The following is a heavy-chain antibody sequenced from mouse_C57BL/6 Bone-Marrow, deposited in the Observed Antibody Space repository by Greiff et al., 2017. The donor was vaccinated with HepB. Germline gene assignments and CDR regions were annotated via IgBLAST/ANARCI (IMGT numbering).Heavy chain of an antibody. CDR1: GFNIKDDY. CDR3: TTGELRYWYFDV. D-gene: IGHD1-1*01. V-gene: IGHV14-4*01. CDR2: IDPENGDT. J-gene: IGHJ1*03. Sequence: VQLQQSGAEIVRPGASVKLSCTASGFNIKDDYMHWVKQRPEQGLEWIGWIDPENGDTEYASKFQGKATITADTSSNTAYLQLSSLTSEDTAVYYCTTGELRYWYFDVWGTGTTVTVSS.